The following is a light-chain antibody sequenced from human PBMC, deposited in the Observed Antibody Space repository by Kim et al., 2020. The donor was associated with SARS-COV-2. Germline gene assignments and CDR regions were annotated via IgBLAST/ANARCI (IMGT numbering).Light chain of an antibody. CDR3: SSYTSSSTVV. Sequence: GQSHTIPCTGTSSDVGGDTYVSWYQQHPGKAPKRMIYDVSNRPSGVSNRFSGSKSGNTASLTISGLQAEDEADYYCSSYTSSSTVVFGGGTQLTVL. CDR2: DVS. V-gene: IGLV2-14*03. CDR1: SSDVGGDTY. J-gene: IGLJ2*01.